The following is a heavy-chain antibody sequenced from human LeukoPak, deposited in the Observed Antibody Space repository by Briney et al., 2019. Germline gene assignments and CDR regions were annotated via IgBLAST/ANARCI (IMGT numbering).Heavy chain of an antibody. Sequence: SETLSLTCIVSGGSISGYYWSWIRQPAGKGLEWIGHMDTSGHTNYNSSLMSLVTMSVDTSKNQFSLRLTSVTAADTAVYYCARHWSHSVAQFGRSFWFDPWGQGTLVTVSS. CDR1: GGSISGYY. V-gene: IGHV4-4*07. CDR2: MDTSGHT. D-gene: IGHD2-15*01. J-gene: IGHJ5*02. CDR3: ARHWSHSVAQFGRSFWFDP.